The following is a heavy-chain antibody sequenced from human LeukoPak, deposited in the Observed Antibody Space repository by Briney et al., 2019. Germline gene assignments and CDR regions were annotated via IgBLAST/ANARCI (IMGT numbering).Heavy chain of an antibody. CDR2: IWYDGSIR. V-gene: IGHV3-33*01. J-gene: IGHJ4*02. CDR3: ARDPASSFDY. D-gene: IGHD2-15*01. Sequence: PGRSLRLSCAASGFTFSSHGMHWVRQAPGKGLEWVAVIWYDGSIRYYADSVKGRFTISRDDSKNTLYLQMNSLRDEDTAIYYCARDPASSFDYWGQGTLVTVSS. CDR1: GFTFSSHG.